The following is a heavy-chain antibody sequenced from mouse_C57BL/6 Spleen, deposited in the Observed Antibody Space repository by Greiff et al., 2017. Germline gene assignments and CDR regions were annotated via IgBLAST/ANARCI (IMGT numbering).Heavy chain of an antibody. D-gene: IGHD6-1*01. Sequence: QVQLQQPGAELVRPGTSVKLSCKASGYTFTSYWMHWVKQRPGQGLEWIGVIDPADSYTNYTQKFKGKATLTVDTSSNTAYMQLSSLTSEDSAVYYCAGLRCGGWFAYWGQGTLVTVSA. CDR1: GYTFTSYW. V-gene: IGHV1-59*01. CDR3: AGLRCGGWFAY. J-gene: IGHJ3*01. CDR2: IDPADSYT.